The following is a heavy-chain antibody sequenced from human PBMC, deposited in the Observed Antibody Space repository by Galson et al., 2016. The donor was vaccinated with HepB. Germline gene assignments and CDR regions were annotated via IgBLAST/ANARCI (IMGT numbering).Heavy chain of an antibody. V-gene: IGHV1-3*01. Sequence: LVKVSCKASGYTFSNHGVNWVRQAPGQRLEWMGWVNPGNGDTRYSQNFQGRATITSDTSATTVYMELNRLTSEDTAVYYCVRDPVRGWAPFDYWGQGTLVTVSS. CDR1: GYTFSNHG. J-gene: IGHJ4*02. D-gene: IGHD6-19*01. CDR2: VNPGNGDT. CDR3: VRDPVRGWAPFDY.